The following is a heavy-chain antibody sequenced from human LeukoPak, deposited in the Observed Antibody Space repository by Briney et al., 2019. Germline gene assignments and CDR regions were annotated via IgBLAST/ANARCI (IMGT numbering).Heavy chain of an antibody. J-gene: IGHJ5*02. D-gene: IGHD3-10*01. CDR2: TSYDGSNR. CDR1: GFSFGSYA. V-gene: IGHV3-30-3*01. CDR3: AKDADYYGSGSRAFDP. Sequence: PGGSLRLSCVASGFSFGSYAMHWVRQAPGKGLEWVAVTSYDGSNRYYADSVKGRFTISRDNSKNTLYLQMNSLRAEDTAVYYCAKDADYYGSGSRAFDPWGQGTLVTVSS.